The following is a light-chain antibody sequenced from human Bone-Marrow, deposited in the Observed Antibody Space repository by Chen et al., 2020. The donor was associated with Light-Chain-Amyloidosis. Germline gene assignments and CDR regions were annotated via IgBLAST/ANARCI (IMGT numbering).Light chain of an antibody. Sequence: DIQMTQSPSTLSASVGDRVTITCRASQSISSWLAWYQQKPGKAPKLLIYDASSLESGVPSRFSGSGSGTECTLTISSLQTDYLATYYCDQYKSYSFSLSFGQGTKLEIK. J-gene: IGKJ1*01. CDR1: QSISSW. CDR2: DAS. V-gene: IGKV1-5*01. CDR3: DQYKSYSFSLS.